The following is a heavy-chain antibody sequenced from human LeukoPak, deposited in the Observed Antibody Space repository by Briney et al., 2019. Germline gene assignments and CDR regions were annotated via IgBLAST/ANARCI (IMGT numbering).Heavy chain of an antibody. Sequence: GGSLRLSCAASGSTFSSYAMSWVRQAPGKGLEWVSAISGSGGSTYYADSVKGRFTISRDNSKNTLYLQMNSLRAEDTAVYYCAKYLYYDFWSGTGDYGYWGQGTLVTVSS. V-gene: IGHV3-23*01. CDR1: GSTFSSYA. CDR3: AKYLYYDFWSGTGDYGY. D-gene: IGHD3-3*01. J-gene: IGHJ4*02. CDR2: ISGSGGST.